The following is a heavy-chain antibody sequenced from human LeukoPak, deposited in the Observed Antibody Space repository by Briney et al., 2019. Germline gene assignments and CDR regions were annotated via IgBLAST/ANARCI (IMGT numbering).Heavy chain of an antibody. CDR2: IYTSGVT. Sequence: SETLSLTCTVSGGSMSSFYWDWIRQPAGKGLQWIGRIYTSGVTNYNPSLKSRVTMSVDTSKNQFSLKLSSVTAADTAVYYCAREWTSGDGSGYPYYFDYWGPGTLVTISS. CDR1: GGSMSSFY. D-gene: IGHD3-22*01. V-gene: IGHV4-4*07. CDR3: AREWTSGDGSGYPYYFDY. J-gene: IGHJ4*02.